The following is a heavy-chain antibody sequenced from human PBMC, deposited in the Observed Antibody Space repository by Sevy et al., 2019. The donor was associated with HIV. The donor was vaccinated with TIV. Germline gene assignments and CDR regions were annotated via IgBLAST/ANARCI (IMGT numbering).Heavy chain of an antibody. J-gene: IGHJ6*02. CDR3: ASPDTAVAGCRGFGYYGMDV. V-gene: IGHV1-2*02. CDR1: GYTFTGYY. Sequence: ASVKVSCKASGYTFTGYYMHWVRQAPGQGLEWMGWINPNSGGTNYAQKFQGRVTMTRDTSISTAYMELSRLRSDDTAVYYCASPDTAVAGCRGFGYYGMDVWGQGTTVTVSS. D-gene: IGHD6-19*01. CDR2: INPNSGGT.